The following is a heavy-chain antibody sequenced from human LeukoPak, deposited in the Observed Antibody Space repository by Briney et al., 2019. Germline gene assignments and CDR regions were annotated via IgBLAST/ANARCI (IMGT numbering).Heavy chain of an antibody. V-gene: IGHV4-4*07. CDR3: ARVHYYDNSGYWFFDY. CDR2: IYITGST. D-gene: IGHD3-22*01. CDR1: GGSISSYC. Sequence: SETLSLTCTVSGGSISSYCWSWIRQSAGKGLEWIGRIYITGSTNYNPSLKSRVSMSLDTSKNQLSLKLGSVTAADTAVYYCARVHYYDNSGYWFFDYWGQGTLVTVSS. J-gene: IGHJ4*02.